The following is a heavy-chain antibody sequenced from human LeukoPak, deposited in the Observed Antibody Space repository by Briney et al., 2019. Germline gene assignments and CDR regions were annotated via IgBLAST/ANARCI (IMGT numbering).Heavy chain of an antibody. V-gene: IGHV3-7*01. CDR2: INHNGNVN. CDR1: GFTFSSYW. Sequence: GGSLRLSCAASGFTFSSYWMNWARQAPGKGLEWVASINHNGNVNYYVDSVKGRFTISRDNAKNSLYLQMSNLRDEDTAVYYCARDALHPRWYFDLWGRGTLLTVSS. CDR3: ARDALHPRWYFDL. J-gene: IGHJ2*01.